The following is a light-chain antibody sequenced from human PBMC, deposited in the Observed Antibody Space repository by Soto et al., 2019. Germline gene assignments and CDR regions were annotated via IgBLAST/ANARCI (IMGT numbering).Light chain of an antibody. J-gene: IGLJ1*01. V-gene: IGLV2-14*03. CDR1: SSDIGGYNY. CDR2: DVS. CDR3: SSYTSTSTLYV. Sequence: QSVLTQPASVSGSPGQSITISCTGTSSDIGGYNYVSWYQQLPGKVPKLIIYDVSNRPSGVSDRFSGSKSGIAASLTISGLQAEDEADYYCSSYTSTSTLYVFGTGTKVTVL.